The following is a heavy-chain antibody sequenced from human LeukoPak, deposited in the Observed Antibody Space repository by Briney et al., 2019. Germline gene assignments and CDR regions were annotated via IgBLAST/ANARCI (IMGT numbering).Heavy chain of an antibody. V-gene: IGHV3-30*18. CDR1: GFTFSSYG. CDR2: ISYDGSNK. Sequence: GGSLRLSCAASGFTFSSYGMHWVRQAPGKGLEWVAVISYDGSNKYYADSVKGRFTISRDNSKNTLYLQMNSLRAEDTAVYYCANQLYYYGHFDYWGQGTLVTVSS. J-gene: IGHJ4*02. CDR3: ANQLYYYGHFDY. D-gene: IGHD3-10*01.